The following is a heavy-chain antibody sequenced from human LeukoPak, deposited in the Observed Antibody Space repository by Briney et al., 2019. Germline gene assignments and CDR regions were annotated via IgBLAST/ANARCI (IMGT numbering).Heavy chain of an antibody. D-gene: IGHD2-2*01. J-gene: IGHJ4*02. V-gene: IGHV1-18*01. CDR1: GYTFTSYG. CDR3: ARGYCSSTSCYYFDY. CDR2: ISAYNGNT. Sequence: ASVKVSCKASGYTFTSYGISWVRQAPGQGLEWMGWISAYNGNTDYAQKLQGRVTMTTDTSASTAYMELRSLRSDDTAVYYCARGYCSSTSCYYFDYWGQGTLVTVSS.